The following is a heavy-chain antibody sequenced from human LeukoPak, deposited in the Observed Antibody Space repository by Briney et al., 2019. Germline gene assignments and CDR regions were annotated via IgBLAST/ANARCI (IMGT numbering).Heavy chain of an antibody. V-gene: IGHV1-18*01. CDR3: ARDLTVGGYYYIDF. D-gene: IGHD3-16*01. CDR1: GYTFTSYG. J-gene: IGHJ6*03. CDR2: FSAYNGNT. Sequence: ASVKVSCKASGYTFTSYGISWVRQAPGQGLEWMGWFSAYNGNTNYAQKLQGRVTMTTDTSTSTAYMELRSLRSDDTAVYYCARDLTVGGYYYIDFWGKGTTVTVSS.